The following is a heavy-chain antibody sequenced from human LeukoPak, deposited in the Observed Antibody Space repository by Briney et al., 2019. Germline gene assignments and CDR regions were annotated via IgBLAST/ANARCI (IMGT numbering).Heavy chain of an antibody. CDR3: AREGGSSWPNYYYYYGMDV. D-gene: IGHD6-13*01. J-gene: IGHJ6*02. V-gene: IGHV1-69*04. Sequence: GASVKVPCKASEGTFSSYAISWVRQAPGQGLEWMGRIIPILGIANYAQKFQGRVTITADKSTSTAYMELSSLRSEDTAVYYCAREGGSSWPNYYYYYGMDVWGQGTTVTVSS. CDR1: EGTFSSYA. CDR2: IIPILGIA.